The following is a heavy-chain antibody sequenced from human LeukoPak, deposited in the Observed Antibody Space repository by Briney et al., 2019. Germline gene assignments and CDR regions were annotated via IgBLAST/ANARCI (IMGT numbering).Heavy chain of an antibody. CDR2: IWYDGSNK. CDR3: ARGVRYSSGYFDY. CDR1: GLPIADFA. J-gene: IGHJ4*02. V-gene: IGHV3-33*08. D-gene: IGHD6-19*01. Sequence: PGGSLRLSCVASGLPIADFAMHWVRQAPGKGLEWVAVIWYDGSNKYYADSVKGRFTISRDNSKNTLYLQMNSLRAEDTAVYYCARGVRYSSGYFDYWGQGTLVTVSS.